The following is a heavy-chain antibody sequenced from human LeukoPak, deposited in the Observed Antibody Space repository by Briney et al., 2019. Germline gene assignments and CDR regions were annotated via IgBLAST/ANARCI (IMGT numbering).Heavy chain of an antibody. CDR1: GGSISSGGYY. CDR3: ARVSYCYYGMDV. J-gene: IGHJ6*02. V-gene: IGHV4-31*03. Sequence: LQTLSLTCTVSGGSISSGGYYWSWIRQHPGKGLDWFGYIYYSGSTYYNPSLKSRVTISVDTSKNQFSLTLSSVTAADTAVYYCARVSYCYYGMDVWGQGTTVTVSS. CDR2: IYYSGST.